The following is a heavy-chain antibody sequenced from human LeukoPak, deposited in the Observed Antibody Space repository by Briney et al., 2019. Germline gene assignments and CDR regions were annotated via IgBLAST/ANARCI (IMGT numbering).Heavy chain of an antibody. J-gene: IGHJ4*02. D-gene: IGHD6-13*01. CDR1: GFTFSSYA. CDR3: AKDLRAAAGDSNIDY. Sequence: GGSLRLSCAASGFTFSSYAMSWVRQAPGKGLERVSAISGSGGSTYYADSVKGRFTISRDNSKNTLYLQMDSLRAEDTAVYYCAKDLRAAAGDSNIDYWGQGTLVTVSS. V-gene: IGHV3-23*01. CDR2: ISGSGGST.